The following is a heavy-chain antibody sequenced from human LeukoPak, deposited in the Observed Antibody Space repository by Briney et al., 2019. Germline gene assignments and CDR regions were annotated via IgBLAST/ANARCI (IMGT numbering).Heavy chain of an antibody. Sequence: GGSLRLSCAASGFTFSSYDMSWVRQAPGKGLEWVSRISGRGVSTAYADSVKGRFTISRDSSENTLFLQMNSLRAEDTAVYYCAKVPRGTTYYFDYWGQGTLVTVSS. D-gene: IGHD2/OR15-2a*01. J-gene: IGHJ4*02. CDR2: ISGRGVST. CDR1: GFTFSSYD. CDR3: AKVPRGTTYYFDY. V-gene: IGHV3-23*01.